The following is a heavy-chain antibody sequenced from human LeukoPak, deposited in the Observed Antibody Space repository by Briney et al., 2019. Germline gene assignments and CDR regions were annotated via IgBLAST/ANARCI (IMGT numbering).Heavy chain of an antibody. CDR3: ARVGSRYCSGANCYDGF. J-gene: IGHJ4*02. Sequence: PGGSLRLSCAVSGVAFSSLAMHWVRQAPGKGLEWVAFISYDGNNQYYADSVKRRFTISRDKSKNTLYLQMNNLRAEDTAIYYCARVGSRYCSGANCYDGFWGQGTLVAVSS. CDR1: GVAFSSLA. CDR2: ISYDGNNQ. V-gene: IGHV3-30-3*01. D-gene: IGHD2-15*01.